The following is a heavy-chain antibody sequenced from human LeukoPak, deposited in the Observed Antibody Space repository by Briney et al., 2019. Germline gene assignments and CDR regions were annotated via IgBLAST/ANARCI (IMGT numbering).Heavy chain of an antibody. CDR2: INHSGST. J-gene: IGHJ4*02. CDR1: GGSFSGYY. CDR3: ARLPWFGELFGYAY. V-gene: IGHV4-34*01. D-gene: IGHD3-10*01. Sequence: PSETLSLTCAVYGGSFSGYYWSWIRQPPGKGLEWIGEINHSGSTNYNPSLKSRVTISVDTSENQFSLKLSSVTAADTAVYYCARLPWFGELFGYAYWGQGTLVTVSS.